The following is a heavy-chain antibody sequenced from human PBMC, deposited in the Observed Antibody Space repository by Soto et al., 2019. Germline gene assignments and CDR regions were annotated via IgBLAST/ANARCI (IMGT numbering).Heavy chain of an antibody. V-gene: IGHV4-59*01. CDR1: SASLDSDN. CDR3: ARMRGLGEISPFFDQ. Sequence: QVHLQESGPGLVKPSETLSLTCAVSSASLDSDNWSWMRQPPGKGLEWSGAIYPNGRTTYNPSLCGRVALSIDNSTTHFSLRLDSVFAADAAVYFCARMRGLGEISPFFDQWGQGTLVTVSS. J-gene: IGHJ4*02. CDR2: IYPNGRT. D-gene: IGHD3-16*02.